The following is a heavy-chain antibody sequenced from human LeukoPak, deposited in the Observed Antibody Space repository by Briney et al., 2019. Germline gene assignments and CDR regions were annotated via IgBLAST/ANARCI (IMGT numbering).Heavy chain of an antibody. CDR3: AKDSGVYNSRNYFDY. CDR2: ISWNSGSI. V-gene: IGHV3-9*01. CDR1: GFTFDDYA. J-gene: IGHJ4*02. D-gene: IGHD1-1*01. Sequence: PGGSLRLSCAASGFTFDDYAMHWVRQAPGKGLEWVSGISWNSGSIGYADSVKGRFTISRDNAKNSLYLQMNSLRAEDTALHYCAKDSGVYNSRNYFDYWGQGTLVTVSS.